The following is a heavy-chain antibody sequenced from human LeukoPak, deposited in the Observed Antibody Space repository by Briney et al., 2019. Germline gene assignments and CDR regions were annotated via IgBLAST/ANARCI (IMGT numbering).Heavy chain of an antibody. CDR3: ARDEDGGLDV. CDR1: GFTFSSYS. Sequence: GGSLRLSCAASGFTFSSYSMNWVRQAPGKGLEWVSYISSSSSTIYYADSVKGRFTISRDNAKNSLYLQTNSLRAEDTAVYYCARDEDGGLDVWGQGTTVTVSS. CDR2: ISSSSSTI. D-gene: IGHD4-17*01. J-gene: IGHJ6*02. V-gene: IGHV3-48*04.